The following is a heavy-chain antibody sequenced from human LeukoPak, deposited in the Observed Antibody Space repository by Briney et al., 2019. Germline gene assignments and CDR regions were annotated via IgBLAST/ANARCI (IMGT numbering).Heavy chain of an antibody. D-gene: IGHD6-13*01. Sequence: ASVKVSCKASGYTFTSYGISWVRQAPGQGLEWMGWISAYNGNTNYAQKLQGRVTTTTDTSTSTACMELRSLRSDDTAVYYCAREGSSSFYYYYYYMDVWGKGTTVTVSS. J-gene: IGHJ6*03. V-gene: IGHV1-18*01. CDR1: GYTFTSYG. CDR2: ISAYNGNT. CDR3: AREGSSSFYYYYYYMDV.